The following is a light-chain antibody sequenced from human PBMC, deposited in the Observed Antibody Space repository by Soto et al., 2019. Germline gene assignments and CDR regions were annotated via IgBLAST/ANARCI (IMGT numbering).Light chain of an antibody. CDR2: DAS. CDR1: ERVSSSY. Sequence: IVLTQSPSTMALSPGERATLSCWASERVSSSYVAWYQMKAGLAPRLLIHDASTRASGIPDRFRGSKSGTDFTLTIRGLEHEDAALYYCQQYGSSPITFGQGTRLE. CDR3: QQYGSSPIT. V-gene: IGKV3D-20*01. J-gene: IGKJ5*01.